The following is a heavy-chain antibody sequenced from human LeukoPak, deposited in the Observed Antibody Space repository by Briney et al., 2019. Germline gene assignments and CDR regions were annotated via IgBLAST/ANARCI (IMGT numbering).Heavy chain of an antibody. Sequence: SETLSLTCAVYGGSFSGYYWSWIRQPPGKGLEWIGEINHSGSTNYNPSLKSRVTISADTSKNQFSLKLSSVTAADTAVYYCARGELGYCSGGSCYSEYYFDYWGQGTLVTVSS. D-gene: IGHD2-15*01. CDR3: ARGELGYCSGGSCYSEYYFDY. V-gene: IGHV4-34*01. CDR1: GGSFSGYY. CDR2: INHSGST. J-gene: IGHJ4*02.